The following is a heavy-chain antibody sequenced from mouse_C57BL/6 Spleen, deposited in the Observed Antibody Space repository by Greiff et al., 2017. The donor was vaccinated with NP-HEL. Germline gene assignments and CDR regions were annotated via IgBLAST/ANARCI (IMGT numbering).Heavy chain of an antibody. V-gene: IGHV2-6-1*01. CDR3: ARHDDYEYYYAMDY. CDR1: GFSLTSYG. Sequence: VKLMESGPGLVAPSQSLSITCTVSGFSLTSYGVHWVRQPPGKGLEWLVVIWSDGSTTYNSALKSRLSISKVNSKSQVFLKMNSLQTDDTAMYYCARHDDYEYYYAMDYWGQGTSVTVSS. CDR2: IWSDGST. D-gene: IGHD2-4*01. J-gene: IGHJ4*01.